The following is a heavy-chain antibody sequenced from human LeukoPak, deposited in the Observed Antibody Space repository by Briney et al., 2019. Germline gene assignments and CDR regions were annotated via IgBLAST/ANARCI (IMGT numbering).Heavy chain of an antibody. V-gene: IGHV3-48*03. CDR1: GFTFSSYE. CDR2: ISSSGSTI. D-gene: IGHD4-17*01. J-gene: IGHJ4*02. CDR3: AKEVSRVTTFYFDY. Sequence: PGGSLRLSCAASGFTFSSYEMNWVRQAPGKGLEWVSYISSSGSTIYYADSVRGRFTISRDNSKNTLYLQMNSLRAEDTAVYYCAKEVSRVTTFYFDYWGQGTLVTVSS.